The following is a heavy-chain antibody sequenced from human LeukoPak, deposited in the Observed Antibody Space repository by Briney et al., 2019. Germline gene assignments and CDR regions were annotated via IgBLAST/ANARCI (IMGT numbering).Heavy chain of an antibody. CDR2: MNPNSSNT. Sequence: GASVKVSCKASGYTFTSYDINWVRQATGQGLEWMGWMNPNSSNTGYAQKFQGRVTITRNTSISTAYMELSSLRSEGTAVYYCARGIGDWFDPWGQGTLVTVSS. CDR3: ARGIGDWFDP. V-gene: IGHV1-8*03. CDR1: GYTFTSYD. D-gene: IGHD2-15*01. J-gene: IGHJ5*02.